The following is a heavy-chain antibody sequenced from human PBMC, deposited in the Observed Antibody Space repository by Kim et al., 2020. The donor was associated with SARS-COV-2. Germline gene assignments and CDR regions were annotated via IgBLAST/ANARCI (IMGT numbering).Heavy chain of an antibody. CDR3: ARDFSGYYYYGMDV. CDR2: ISSSSTI. V-gene: IGHV3-48*02. Sequence: GGSLRLSCAASGFTFSSYSMNWVRQAPGKGLEWVSYISSSSTIYYADSVKGRFTISRDNAKNSLYLQMNSLRDEDTAVYYCARDFSGYYYYGMDVWGQGTTVTVSS. J-gene: IGHJ6*02. CDR1: GFTFSSYS. D-gene: IGHD6-19*01.